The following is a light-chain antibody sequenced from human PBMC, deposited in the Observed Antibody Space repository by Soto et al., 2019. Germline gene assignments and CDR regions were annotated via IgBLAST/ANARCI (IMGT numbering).Light chain of an antibody. CDR1: QNIDIW. CDR3: QQHKSYPVT. V-gene: IGKV1-5*01. J-gene: IGKJ4*01. Sequence: DIQMTQSPSTLSTSVGDSVTITCRASQNIDIWLSWYQQKPGKAPKLLIYDASNLRSGVPSRFSGSGSGTEFTLTISRLQPDDFGSYYCQQHKSYPVTFGGGTKVEIK. CDR2: DAS.